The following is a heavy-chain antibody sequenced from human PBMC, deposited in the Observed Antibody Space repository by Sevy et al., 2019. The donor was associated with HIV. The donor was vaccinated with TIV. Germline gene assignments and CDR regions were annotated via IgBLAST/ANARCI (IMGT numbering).Heavy chain of an antibody. CDR3: ARAYTGDSSGYYRPYYYYGMDV. CDR2: IYTSGST. J-gene: IGHJ6*02. CDR1: GGSISSGSYY. D-gene: IGHD3-22*01. V-gene: IGHV4-61*02. Sequence: SETLSLTCTVSGGSISSGSYYWSWIRQPAGKGLEWIGRIYTSGSTNDNPYIKSRVTMSVDTSKNLFFLRLSSVTAADTAVYYCARAYTGDSSGYYRPYYYYGMDVWGQGTTVTVSS.